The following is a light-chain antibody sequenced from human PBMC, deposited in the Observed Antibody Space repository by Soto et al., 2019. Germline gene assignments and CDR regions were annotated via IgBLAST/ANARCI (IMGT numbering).Light chain of an antibody. CDR1: SSDFGSYKF. J-gene: IGLJ1*01. CDR3: FSFTSTNTHV. CDR2: ETS. Sequence: QSVLTQPASVSGSPGQSVTISCTGTSSDFGSYKFVSWYQHHPGKVPKVIIYETSKRPSGVSDRFSGSKSGNTASLTISGLQAEDEADYYCFSFTSTNTHVFGSGTKV. V-gene: IGLV2-23*01.